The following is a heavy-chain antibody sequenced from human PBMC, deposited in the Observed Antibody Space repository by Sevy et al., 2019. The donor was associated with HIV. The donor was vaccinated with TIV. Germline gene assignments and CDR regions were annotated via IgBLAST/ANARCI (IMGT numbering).Heavy chain of an antibody. V-gene: IGHV1-69*13. CDR1: GGSFSNFA. CDR2: FIPIFGAP. CDR3: AVGYYYGSGSYYPPDY. D-gene: IGHD3-10*01. Sequence: ASVKVSCKAPGGSFSNFAYIWVRQAPGQGLEWMGMFIPIFGAPNYAQKFQDRVTITADESTNTAYMELSSLISDDTAVYYCAVGYYYGSGSYYPPDYWGQGTLVTVSS. J-gene: IGHJ4*02.